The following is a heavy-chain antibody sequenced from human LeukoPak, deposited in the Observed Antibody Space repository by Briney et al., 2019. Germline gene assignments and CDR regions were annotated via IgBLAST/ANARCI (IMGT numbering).Heavy chain of an antibody. CDR1: GFTFSSYA. CDR3: AKDGIAAARKWYFDL. D-gene: IGHD6-13*01. J-gene: IGHJ2*01. V-gene: IGHV3-23*01. CDR2: ISGSGGST. Sequence: PGGSLRLSCAASGFTFSSYAMSWVRQAPGKGPEWVSAISGSGGSTYYADSVKGRFTISRDNSKNTLYLQMNSLRAEDTAVYYCAKDGIAAARKWYFDLWGRGTLVTVSS.